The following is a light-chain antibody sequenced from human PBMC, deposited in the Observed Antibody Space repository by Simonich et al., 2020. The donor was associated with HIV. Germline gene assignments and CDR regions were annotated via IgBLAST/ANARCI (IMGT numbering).Light chain of an antibody. CDR3: QQYYYTPWT. CDR1: QSVSNN. V-gene: IGKV3-15*01. J-gene: IGKJ1*01. CDR2: GAS. Sequence: EILMTQSPATLSVSPGERATLSCRASQSVSNNLAWYQQKPGQAPRLLIYGASTRATGFPSRFSGSGSGTDYTLTISSLQPEDFATYYCQQYYYTPWTFGQGTKVEIK.